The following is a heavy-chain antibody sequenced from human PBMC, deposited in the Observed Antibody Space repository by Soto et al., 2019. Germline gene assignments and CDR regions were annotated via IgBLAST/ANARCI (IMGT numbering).Heavy chain of an antibody. J-gene: IGHJ4*02. CDR3: ARLARTSYNFDY. D-gene: IGHD4-4*01. CDR1: GGSISSSSYY. V-gene: IGHV4-39*01. CDR2: IYYSGST. Sequence: QLQLQESGPGLVKPSETLSLTCTVSGGSISSSSYYWGWIRQPPGKGLEWIGSIYYSGSTYYNPSLNSRVTISVDTSTNQFSLKLISVTAADTAVYYCARLARTSYNFDYWGQGTLGTVSS.